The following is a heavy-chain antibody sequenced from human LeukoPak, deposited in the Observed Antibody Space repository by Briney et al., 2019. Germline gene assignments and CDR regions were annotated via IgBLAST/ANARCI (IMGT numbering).Heavy chain of an antibody. Sequence: GGSLRLSCAASGFTFSSYDMSWVRQAPGRGLEWVSAIDTGGGSTYYADSVKGRFTISRDNSKNTLYLQMNSLRAEDTAVYYCARAVRGSGSWVGYFDYWGQGTLVTVSS. D-gene: IGHD3-10*01. CDR1: GFTFSSYD. J-gene: IGHJ4*02. CDR2: IDTGGGST. CDR3: ARAVRGSGSWVGYFDY. V-gene: IGHV3-23*01.